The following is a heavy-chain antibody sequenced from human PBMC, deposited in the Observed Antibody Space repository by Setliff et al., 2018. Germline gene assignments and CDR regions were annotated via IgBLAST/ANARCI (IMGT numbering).Heavy chain of an antibody. CDR3: AGPFDVGPYPRPIDGLDL. J-gene: IGHJ3*01. V-gene: IGHV1-2*02. Sequence: GASVKVSCKASGYISRDYYIHWVRQAPGQGLEWMGWINPNSGGREYAEAFQGRVTMTGDTSIRAAFMELSGLTSDDTAVYYCAGPFDVGPYPRPIDGLDLWGQGTRVTVSS. D-gene: IGHD3-9*01. CDR2: INPNSGGR. CDR1: GYISRDYY.